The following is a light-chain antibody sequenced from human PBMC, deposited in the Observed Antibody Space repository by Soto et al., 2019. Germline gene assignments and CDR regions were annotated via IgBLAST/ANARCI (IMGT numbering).Light chain of an antibody. CDR1: QNVNNNY. CDR2: GAS. V-gene: IGKV3-20*01. Sequence: VVMTQSPRTLSLSPGERATLSCRASQNVNNNYVAWYQQKPGQAPSLLIYGASDRATGVPGRFSGSGSGTDFTQTISRLEPEDVAGYYCQQHGTSYPFGGGTRVESK. CDR3: QQHGTSYP. J-gene: IGKJ4*01.